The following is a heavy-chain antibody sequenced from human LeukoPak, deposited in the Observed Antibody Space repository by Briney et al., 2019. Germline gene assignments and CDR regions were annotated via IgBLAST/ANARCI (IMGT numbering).Heavy chain of an antibody. Sequence: GGSLRLSCAASGFTFSSYAMRWVRQAPGKGLEWVSAISGSGGSTYYADSVKGRFTISRDNSKNTLYLQMNSLRAEDTAVYYCAKGANYYDSSGYLPRWGQGTLVTVSS. J-gene: IGHJ4*02. V-gene: IGHV3-23*01. CDR2: ISGSGGST. CDR1: GFTFSSYA. CDR3: AKGANYYDSSGYLPR. D-gene: IGHD3-22*01.